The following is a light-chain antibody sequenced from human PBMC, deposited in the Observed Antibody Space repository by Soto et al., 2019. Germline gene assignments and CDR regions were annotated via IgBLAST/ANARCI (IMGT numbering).Light chain of an antibody. J-gene: IGKJ5*01. CDR1: QSVLTN. CDR2: GAS. V-gene: IGKV3-15*01. Sequence: ETVSTQSPCTLSVSPGERATLSCRASQSVLTNLAWYQQKPGQAPRLLIYGASTRATGIPARFSGSGSGAEFTLTISSLQSEDFAVYYCQQYNNWPITFGQGTRLEIK. CDR3: QQYNNWPIT.